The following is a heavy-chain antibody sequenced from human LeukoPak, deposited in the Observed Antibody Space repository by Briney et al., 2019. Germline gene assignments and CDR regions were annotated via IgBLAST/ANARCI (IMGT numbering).Heavy chain of an antibody. J-gene: IGHJ3*02. D-gene: IGHD6-19*01. V-gene: IGHV4-30-2*01. CDR3: AREEYSSGWYGAFDI. CDR2: IYHSGST. Sequence: SETLSLTCAVSGGSISSGGYSWSWIRQPPGKGLEWIGYIYHSGSTYYNPSLKSRVTISVDRSKNQFSLKLSSVTAADTAVYYCAREEYSSGWYGAFDIWGQGTMVTVSS. CDR1: GGSISSGGYS.